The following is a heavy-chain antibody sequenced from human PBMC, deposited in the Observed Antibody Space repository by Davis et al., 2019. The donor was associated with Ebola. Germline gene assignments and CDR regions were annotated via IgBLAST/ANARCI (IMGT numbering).Heavy chain of an antibody. CDR2: IYDHST. CDR1: GFSVRSTY. D-gene: IGHD6-19*01. V-gene: IGHV3-53*05. J-gene: IGHJ4*02. CDR3: ATTQWLREFDN. Sequence: PGGSLRLSCAASGFSVRSTYMSWVRQAPGKGLEWVSVIYDHSTAYADSVRGRFIISRDKSNNTLYLEMNSLRVDDTAVYYCATTQWLREFDNWGQGTLVTVSS.